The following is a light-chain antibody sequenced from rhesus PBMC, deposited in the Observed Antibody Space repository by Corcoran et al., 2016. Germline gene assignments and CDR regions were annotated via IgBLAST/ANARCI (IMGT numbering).Light chain of an antibody. Sequence: DIQMTQSPSSLSASVGDTVTITCRASKGISNYLAWYQQKPGKAPKPLIYYASHLESGVPSRFNGTGSWTDFTLTIRSLQPEDFAIYYCQHHNSYPITFGPGTKLAIK. CDR1: KGISNY. V-gene: IGKV1S3*01. J-gene: IGKJ3*01. CDR3: QHHNSYPIT. CDR2: YAS.